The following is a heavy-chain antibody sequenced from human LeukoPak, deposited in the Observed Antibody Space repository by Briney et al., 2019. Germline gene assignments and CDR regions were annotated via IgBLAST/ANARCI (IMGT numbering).Heavy chain of an antibody. CDR1: GFTFSSYS. Sequence: PGGSLRLSCAASGFTFSSYSMNWVRQAPGKGLEWVSSISSSSSYIYYADSVKGRFTISRDNAKNTLYLQISSLRAEDTAVYYCARVSGYDYWGGSDYYYYMDVWGKGTTVTVSS. CDR3: ARVSGYDYWGGSDYYYYMDV. J-gene: IGHJ6*03. V-gene: IGHV3-21*01. D-gene: IGHD5-12*01. CDR2: ISSSSSYI.